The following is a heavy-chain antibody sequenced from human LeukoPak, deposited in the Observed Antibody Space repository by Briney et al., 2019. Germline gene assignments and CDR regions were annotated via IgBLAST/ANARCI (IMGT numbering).Heavy chain of an antibody. CDR3: ARDRYYYGSVSYCPDY. V-gene: IGHV3-30*04. J-gene: IGHJ4*02. Sequence: AGSLRLSCAASGFTFSSYAMHWVRQAPGEGLEWVAVISYDGSNKYYADSVKGRFTIYRDNSKNTLYLQMNSLRAEDTAVYYCARDRYYYGSVSYCPDYWGQGTLVTVSS. CDR1: GFTFSSYA. CDR2: ISYDGSNK. D-gene: IGHD3-10*01.